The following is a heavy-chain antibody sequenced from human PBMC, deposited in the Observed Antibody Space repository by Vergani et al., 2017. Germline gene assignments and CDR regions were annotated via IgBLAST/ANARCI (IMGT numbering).Heavy chain of an antibody. CDR2: INTNTGNP. J-gene: IGHJ6*02. D-gene: IGHD2-2*01. Sequence: QVQLVHSGSELKKPGASVKVSCKASGYPFSSYAINWVRQAPGQGLEWMGWINTNTGNPTYAQGFTGRFVFSFDTSVSTAYLQISSLKAEDTAVYYCAREWDIVVVTAALYGMDVWGQGTTVTVSS. CDR1: GYPFSSYA. V-gene: IGHV7-4-1*02. CDR3: AREWDIVVVTAALYGMDV.